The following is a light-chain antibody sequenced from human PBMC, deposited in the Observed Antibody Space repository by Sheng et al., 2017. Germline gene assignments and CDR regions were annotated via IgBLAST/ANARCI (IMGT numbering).Light chain of an antibody. J-gene: IGKJ3*01. V-gene: IGKV1-39*01. Sequence: DIQMTQSPSTLSASVGDRVTITCRASQSISSYLNWYQQKPGKAPKLLIFTSSNLQTGAPLRFSGSGSGTDFTLTISSLQPEDFATYYCQQSYSTPFTFGPGTRNRISN. CDR3: QQSYSTPFT. CDR1: QSISSY. CDR2: TSS.